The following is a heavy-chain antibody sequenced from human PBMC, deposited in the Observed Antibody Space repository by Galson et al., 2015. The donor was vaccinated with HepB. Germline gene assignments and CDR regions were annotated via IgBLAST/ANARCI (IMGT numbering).Heavy chain of an antibody. J-gene: IGHJ5*02. CDR2: INPNSGGT. V-gene: IGHV1-2*06. Sequence: SVKVSCKASGYTFTGYYMNWVRQAPGQGLEWLGRINPNSGGTNYAQKFQGRVTMTGDTSIRTVYTELSRLRSDDTAFYYCARGVSVVSGPSGWYGGWFDPWGQGTLVTVAS. CDR3: ARGVSVVSGPSGWYGGWFDP. CDR1: GYTFTGYY. D-gene: IGHD6-19*01.